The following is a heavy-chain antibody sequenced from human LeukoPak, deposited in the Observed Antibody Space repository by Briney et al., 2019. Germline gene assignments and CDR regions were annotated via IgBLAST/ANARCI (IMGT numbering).Heavy chain of an antibody. J-gene: IGHJ4*02. V-gene: IGHV4-39*07. D-gene: IGHD6-13*01. CDR1: GGSISNNIYY. Sequence: SETLSLTCTVSGGSISNNIYYWGWIRQPPGKGLEWIGSIYYSGSTYYNPSLKSRVTISVDTSKNQFSLKLSSVTAADTAVYYCARLWAQWVGQLVKYYFDYWGQGTLVTVSS. CDR2: IYYSGST. CDR3: ARLWAQWVGQLVKYYFDY.